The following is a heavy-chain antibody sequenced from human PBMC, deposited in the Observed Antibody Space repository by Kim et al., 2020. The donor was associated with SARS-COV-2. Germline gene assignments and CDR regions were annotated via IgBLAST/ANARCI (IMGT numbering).Heavy chain of an antibody. CDR1: GFTFSSYA. D-gene: IGHD3-22*01. Sequence: GGSLRLSCAASGFTFSSYAMHWVRQAPGKGLEWVAVIWYDGSNKYYADSVKGRFTISRDNSKNTLYLQMNSLRAEDTAVYYCAKGPRSSGYYRNIYYFDYWGQGTLVTVSS. J-gene: IGHJ4*02. V-gene: IGHV3-33*06. CDR3: AKGPRSSGYYRNIYYFDY. CDR2: IWYDGSNK.